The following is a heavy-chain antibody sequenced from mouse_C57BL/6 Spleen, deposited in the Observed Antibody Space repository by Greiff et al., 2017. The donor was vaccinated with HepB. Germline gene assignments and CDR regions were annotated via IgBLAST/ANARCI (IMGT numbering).Heavy chain of an antibody. V-gene: IGHV1-59*01. CDR1: GYTFTSYW. J-gene: IGHJ3*01. CDR2: IDPSDSYT. D-gene: IGHD2-12*01. Sequence: QVQLQQPGAELVRPGTSVKLSCKASGYTFTSYWMHWVKQRPGQGLEWIGVIDPSDSYTNYNQKFKGKATLTVDTSSSTAYMQLSSLTSEASAVYYCARNDAWFAYWGQGTLVTVSA. CDR3: ARNDAWFAY.